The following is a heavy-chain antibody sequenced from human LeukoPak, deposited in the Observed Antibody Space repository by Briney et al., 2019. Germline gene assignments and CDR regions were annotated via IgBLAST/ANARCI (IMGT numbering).Heavy chain of an antibody. CDR2: INPIRGDA. D-gene: IGHD3-9*01. Sequence: ASVKVSCKASGYTFTSYGISWVRQAPGQGLEWMGWINPIRGDAHSPQKFQGRVTITRDTSMSTAYMELSNLNSDDTAVCFCAREVLTGYHHFDCWGQGTPVTVSS. CDR3: AREVLTGYHHFDC. J-gene: IGHJ4*02. V-gene: IGHV1-2*02. CDR1: GYTFTSYG.